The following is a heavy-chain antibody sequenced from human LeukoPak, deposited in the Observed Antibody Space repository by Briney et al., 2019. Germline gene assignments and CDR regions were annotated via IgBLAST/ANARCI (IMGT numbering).Heavy chain of an antibody. CDR3: AREGFMVRGVIGY. J-gene: IGHJ4*02. CDR1: GFTFSSYE. CDR2: ISYDGSNK. D-gene: IGHD3-10*01. Sequence: GGSLRLSCAASGFTFSSYEMNWVRQAPGKGLEWVAVISYDGSNKYYADSVKGRFTISRDNSKNTPYLQMNSLRAEDTAVYYCAREGFMVRGVIGYWGQGTLVTVSS. V-gene: IGHV3-30*04.